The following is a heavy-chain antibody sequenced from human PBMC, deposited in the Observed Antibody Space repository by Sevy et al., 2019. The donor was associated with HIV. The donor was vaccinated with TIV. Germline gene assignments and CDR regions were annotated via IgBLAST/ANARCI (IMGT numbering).Heavy chain of an antibody. J-gene: IGHJ4*02. CDR2: IYYSGST. D-gene: IGHD1-26*01. CDR3: ARGLDSGSYYPFDY. Sequence: SETLSLTCTVSGGSISSGDYYWSWIRQPPGKGLEGIGYIYYSGSTYYNPSLKSRVTITVDTSKNQFSLKLSSVTAADTAVYDCARGLDSGSYYPFDYWGQGTQVTVSS. V-gene: IGHV4-30-4*01. CDR1: GGSISSGDYY.